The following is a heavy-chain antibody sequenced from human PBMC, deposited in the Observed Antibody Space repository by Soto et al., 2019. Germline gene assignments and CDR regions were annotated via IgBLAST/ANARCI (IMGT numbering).Heavy chain of an antibody. D-gene: IGHD1-1*01. CDR3: ARGRYGDY. V-gene: IGHV1-18*01. J-gene: IGHJ4*02. CDR2: ISAHNGNT. Sequence: QVHLVQSGAEVKNPGASVKVSCKGSGYDFTTYGITWVRQAPGQGLEWMAWISAHNGNTNYAPNLQGRVTVTRDTSTSTAYIGLRSLRSDDTAVYYWARGRYGDYWGQGALVTVSS. CDR1: GYDFTTYG.